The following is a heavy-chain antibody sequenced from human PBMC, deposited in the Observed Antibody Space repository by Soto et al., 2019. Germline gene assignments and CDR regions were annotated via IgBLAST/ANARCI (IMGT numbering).Heavy chain of an antibody. CDR2: ISNDGSST. Sequence: EVQLVESGGGLVQPGGSLRLSCVASGFTFSSYWMHWVRQAPGKGLVWVSSISNDGSSTSYADPVKGRFTISRDNAKNTLELQMNSLRAEDTAVYYCARLPNKSPQNWGQGTLVIVSP. V-gene: IGHV3-74*01. CDR3: ARLPNKSPQN. J-gene: IGHJ1*01. CDR1: GFTFSSYW.